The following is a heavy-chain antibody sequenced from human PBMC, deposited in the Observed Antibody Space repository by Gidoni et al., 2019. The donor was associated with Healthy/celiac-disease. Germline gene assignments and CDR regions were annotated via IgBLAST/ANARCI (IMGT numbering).Heavy chain of an antibody. D-gene: IGHD3-22*01. CDR2: IYYSGST. CDR3: ARGPPPSYYYDSSGYYYAVDY. J-gene: IGHJ4*02. V-gene: IGHV4-59*01. CDR1: GGPISSYY. Sequence: QVHLQESAPGLVKPSATLSLTCTVSGGPISSYYWSWIRQPPGKGREWIGYIYYSGSTNYTPYRKSRVTISVDTAKNQFALKLSAVTAADTAVYYCARGPPPSYYYDSSGYYYAVDYWGQGTLVTVSS.